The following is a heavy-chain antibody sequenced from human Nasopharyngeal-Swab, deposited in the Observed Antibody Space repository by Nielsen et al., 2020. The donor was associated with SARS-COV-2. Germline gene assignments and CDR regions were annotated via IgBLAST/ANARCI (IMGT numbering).Heavy chain of an antibody. CDR3: AKDQWPRYDILTGWNGMDV. V-gene: IGHV3-30*18. D-gene: IGHD3-9*01. CDR2: ISYEGRIK. J-gene: IGHJ6*02. Sequence: VRQAPGKGLEWVATISYEGRIKYYGDSVEGRFTISGDNSKNTLYLEMNRLRPEDTAIYSCAKDQWPRYDILTGWNGMDVWGQGTTVTVSS.